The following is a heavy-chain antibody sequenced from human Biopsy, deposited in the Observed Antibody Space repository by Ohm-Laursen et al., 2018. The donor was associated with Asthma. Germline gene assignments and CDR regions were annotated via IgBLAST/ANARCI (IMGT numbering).Heavy chain of an antibody. CDR3: VRGEEVAGTYFKD. CDR1: GGSFTHYF. CDR2: INYRGDT. D-gene: IGHD6-19*01. J-gene: IGHJ1*01. V-gene: IGHV4-34*01. Sequence: PPGTLSLTCVISGGSFTHYFWMWIRQPPGKGLEWIGEINYRGDTNYNPSLESRVSISVDTSTYHFSLRLNSVTAADTAVYYCVRGEEVAGTYFKDWDQGTLVTVSS.